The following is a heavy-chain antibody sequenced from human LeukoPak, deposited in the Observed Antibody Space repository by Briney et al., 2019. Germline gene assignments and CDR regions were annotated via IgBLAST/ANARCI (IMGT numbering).Heavy chain of an antibody. V-gene: IGHV4-34*01. D-gene: IGHD3-3*01. CDR3: ARAFGVVIYFDY. J-gene: IGHJ4*02. CDR1: GGSFSGYY. CDR2: INHSGST. Sequence: SETLSLTCAVYGGSFSGYYWSWIRQPPGKGLEWIGEINHSGSTNYNPSLKSRVTISVDTSKNQFSLKLSSVTAADTAVYYCARAFGVVIYFDYWGQGTLVTVSS.